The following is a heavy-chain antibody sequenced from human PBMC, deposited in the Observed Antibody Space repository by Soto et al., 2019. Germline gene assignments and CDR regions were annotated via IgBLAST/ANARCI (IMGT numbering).Heavy chain of an antibody. V-gene: IGHV2-5*02. CDR3: AHRPIILTEYKGYFDD. D-gene: IGHD3-9*01. Sequence: SGPTLVNPTQTLTLTCTFSGFSLSTHGVGVGWIRQPPGKALEWLGLIYWGDDKRYSPSLKSRLTITKDTSKNQVVLTMTNMDPVDTATYYCAHRPIILTEYKGYFDDWGQGALVTVSS. CDR1: GFSLSTHGVG. CDR2: IYWGDDK. J-gene: IGHJ4*02.